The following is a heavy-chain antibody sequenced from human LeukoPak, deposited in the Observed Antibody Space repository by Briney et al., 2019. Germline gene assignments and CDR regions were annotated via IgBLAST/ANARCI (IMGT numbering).Heavy chain of an antibody. Sequence: GGSLRLSCAASGFTFSSYGMSWVRQAPGKGLEWVSAISGSGGSTYYADSVKGRFTISRDNSKNTLYLQMNGLRAVDTAVYYCAKDFLGIKEDTFDYWGQGTLVTVSS. CDR2: ISGSGGST. CDR1: GFTFSSYG. J-gene: IGHJ4*02. V-gene: IGHV3-23*01. CDR3: AKDFLGIKEDTFDY. D-gene: IGHD5-18*01.